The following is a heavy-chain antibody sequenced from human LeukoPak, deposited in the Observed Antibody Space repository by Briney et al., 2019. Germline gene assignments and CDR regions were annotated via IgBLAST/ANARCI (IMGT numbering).Heavy chain of an antibody. CDR3: AKNGDRGAYCTGGTCYPYFYYYMDV. Sequence: GGSLRLSCAASGITFSSYGMSWVRQAPGKGLEWVSSISSTGGTTYYADSVKGRFTISRDNSKNTLYLQMNSLRAEDAAIYYCAKNGDRGAYCTGGTCYPYFYYYMDVWGKGTTVTI. D-gene: IGHD2-15*01. CDR2: ISSTGGTT. J-gene: IGHJ6*03. V-gene: IGHV3-23*01. CDR1: GITFSSYG.